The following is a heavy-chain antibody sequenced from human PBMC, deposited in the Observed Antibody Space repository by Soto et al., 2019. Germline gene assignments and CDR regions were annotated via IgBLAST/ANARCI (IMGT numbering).Heavy chain of an antibody. Sequence: ASVNVSCKASGYNFINYGITWVRQAPGQGLELMGWIRVHNGNTNYAQKLQGRVTMTTXIXXXXAXMXLXXXXSDXTAVYYCVRDLDGSGSYYTDYWGPGTLVTVSS. CDR3: VRDLDGSGSYYTDY. V-gene: IGHV1-18*01. D-gene: IGHD3-10*01. CDR1: GYNFINYG. J-gene: IGHJ4*02. CDR2: IRVHNGNT.